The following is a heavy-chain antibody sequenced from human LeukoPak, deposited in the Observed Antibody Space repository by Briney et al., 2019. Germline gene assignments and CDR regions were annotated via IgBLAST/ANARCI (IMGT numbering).Heavy chain of an antibody. Sequence: GGSLRLSCAASGLTFSSYAMSWVRQAPGKGLEWVSTVSGSDASTYYADSVKGRFTISRDNSKNTLYLQMNSLRAEGTAVYYCAGVDWSVWGQGTLVTVSS. J-gene: IGHJ4*02. CDR3: AGVDWSV. CDR1: GLTFSSYA. V-gene: IGHV3-23*01. CDR2: VSGSDAST. D-gene: IGHD3-9*01.